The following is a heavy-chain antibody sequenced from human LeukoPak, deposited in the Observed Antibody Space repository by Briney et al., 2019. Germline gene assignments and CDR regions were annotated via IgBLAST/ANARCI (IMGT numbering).Heavy chain of an antibody. V-gene: IGHV4-30-4*01. CDR3: ARDNYYDSSGYGEYYFDY. CDR2: IYYSGST. CDR1: GGSISGGDYY. D-gene: IGHD3-22*01. J-gene: IGHJ4*02. Sequence: MTSQTLSLTCTVSGGSISGGDYYWSWIRQPPGKGLEWIGYIYYSGSTYYSPSLKSRVTISVDTSKNQFSLKLSSVTAADTAVYYCARDNYYDSSGYGEYYFDYWGQGTLVTVSS.